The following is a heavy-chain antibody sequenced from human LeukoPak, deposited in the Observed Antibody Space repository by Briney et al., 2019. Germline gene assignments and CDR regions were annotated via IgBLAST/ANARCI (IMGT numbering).Heavy chain of an antibody. CDR3: ARDLDYYYYGMDV. Sequence: GRSLRLSCAASGFTVSSNYMSWVRQAPGKGLEWVSVIYSGGSTYYADSVKGRFTISRDNSKNTLYLQMNSLRAEDTAVYYCARDLDYYYYGMDVWGQGTTVTVPS. V-gene: IGHV3-66*01. J-gene: IGHJ6*02. CDR1: GFTVSSNY. CDR2: IYSGGST.